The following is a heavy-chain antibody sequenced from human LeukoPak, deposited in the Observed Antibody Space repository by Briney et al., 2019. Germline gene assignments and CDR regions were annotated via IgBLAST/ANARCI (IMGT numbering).Heavy chain of an antibody. CDR1: GYTFTSYA. V-gene: IGHV7-4-1*01. CDR3: ARADSGEFGMDV. Sequence: ASVKVACKASGYTFTSYAMNWVRQAPGQGLEWMVWINTNTGNPTYAQGFTGQFVFSLDTSISTAYLQICSLKAEDTAVYYCARADSGEFGMDVWGQGTTVTVSS. D-gene: IGHD3-16*01. CDR2: INTNTGNP. J-gene: IGHJ6*02.